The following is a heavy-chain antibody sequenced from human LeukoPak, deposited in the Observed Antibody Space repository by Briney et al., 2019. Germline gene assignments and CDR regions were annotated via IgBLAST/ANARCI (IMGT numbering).Heavy chain of an antibody. CDR1: GFTFSSYG. Sequence: GGSLRLSCAASGFTFSSYGMHWVRQAPGKGLEWVAFIRYDGSNKYYADSVKGRFTISRDNSKNTLYLQMNSLRAEDTAVYYCAKERGIAARSSLDYWGQGTLVTVSS. J-gene: IGHJ4*02. V-gene: IGHV3-30*02. CDR3: AKERGIAARSSLDY. D-gene: IGHD6-6*01. CDR2: IRYDGSNK.